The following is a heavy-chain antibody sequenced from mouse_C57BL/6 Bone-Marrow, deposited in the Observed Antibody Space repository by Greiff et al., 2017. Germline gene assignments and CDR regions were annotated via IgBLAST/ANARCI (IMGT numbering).Heavy chain of an antibody. CDR2: IYPRSGNT. J-gene: IGHJ2*01. CDR1: GYTFTSCG. Sequence: QVQLKESGAELVRPGASVKLSCKASGYTFTSCGIRWVKQRPGQGLEWIGEIYPRSGNTYYTEKFKGKATLTADKSSSTAYMEFRSLTSEDSAVYVWESRDSGNSYHLVYWGQGTTLTVSS. V-gene: IGHV1-81*01. D-gene: IGHD1-1*01. CDR3: ESRDSGNSYHLVY.